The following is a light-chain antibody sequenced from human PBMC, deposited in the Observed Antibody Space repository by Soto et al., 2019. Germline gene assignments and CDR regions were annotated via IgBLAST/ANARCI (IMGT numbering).Light chain of an antibody. Sequence: QSVLTQSPSVSGAPRQSVNISCSGNNSNIGSNAVHWYQQLPGKAPKLLMYYNDMLPSGVSDRFSGSKSGTSASLAISGLQSEDEGDYYCATWEDRLTAWVFGGGTKVTVL. CDR2: YND. V-gene: IGLV1-36*01. CDR1: NSNIGSNA. CDR3: ATWEDRLTAWV. J-gene: IGLJ3*02.